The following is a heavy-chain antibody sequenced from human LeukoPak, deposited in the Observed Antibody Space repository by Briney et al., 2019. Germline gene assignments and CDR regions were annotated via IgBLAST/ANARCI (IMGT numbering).Heavy chain of an antibody. V-gene: IGHV4-39*07. D-gene: IGHD5-24*01. CDR1: GGSISSSSYY. J-gene: IGHJ4*02. CDR3: GRAGRWLQSNPFFDY. Sequence: PSETLSLTCTVSGGSISSSSYYWGWIRQPPGKGLEWIGSIYYSGSTYYNPSLKSRVTISVDTSKNQFSLKLSSVTAADTAVYYCGRAGRWLQSNPFFDYWGQGTLVTVSS. CDR2: IYYSGST.